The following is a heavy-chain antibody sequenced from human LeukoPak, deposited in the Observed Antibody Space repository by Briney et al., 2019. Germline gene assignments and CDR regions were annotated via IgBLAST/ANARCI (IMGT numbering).Heavy chain of an antibody. V-gene: IGHV4-39*01. Sequence: SETLSLTCTVSGGPISSSTHRWGWIRQPPGKGLEWIGSIYYSGSTYYNPSLKSRVTISVDTSKNQFSLKLSSVTAADTAVYYCARQAVNSGYPFDYWGQGTLVTVSS. D-gene: IGHD5-12*01. CDR3: ARQAVNSGYPFDY. J-gene: IGHJ4*02. CDR2: IYYSGST. CDR1: GGPISSSTHR.